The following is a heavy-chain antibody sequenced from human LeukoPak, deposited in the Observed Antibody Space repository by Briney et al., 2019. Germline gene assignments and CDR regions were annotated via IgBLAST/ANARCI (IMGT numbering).Heavy chain of an antibody. J-gene: IGHJ5*02. CDR3: ARGDIVVVPGAPNWFDP. CDR2: ITRSSGAT. Sequence: GGSLRLSCAASGFTFSNSAMTWVRQAPGRGLEWVSAITRSSGATYYADSVKGRFTISRDNSKNTLCLEMNSLRVDDTAVYYCARGDIVVVPGAPNWFDPWGQGTLVTVSS. D-gene: IGHD2-2*01. CDR1: GFTFSNSA. V-gene: IGHV3-23*01.